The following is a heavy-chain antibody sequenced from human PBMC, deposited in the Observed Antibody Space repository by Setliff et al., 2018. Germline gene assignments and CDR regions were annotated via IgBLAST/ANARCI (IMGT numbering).Heavy chain of an antibody. CDR1: GFTFSNYG. V-gene: IGHV3-33*01. J-gene: IGHJ4*02. D-gene: IGHD6-13*01. Sequence: GGSLRLSCVASGFTFSNYGMHWVRQAPGKGLEWVALIWNDGSTKFYADFVKGRFTISRDNSKNTLYLQVNSLRAEDTAVYYCASRYSSTWAFDYWGQGTLVTVSS. CDR2: IWNDGSTK. CDR3: ASRYSSTWAFDY.